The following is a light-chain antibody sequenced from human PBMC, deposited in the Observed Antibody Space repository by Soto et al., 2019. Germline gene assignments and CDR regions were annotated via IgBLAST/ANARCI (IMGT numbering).Light chain of an antibody. CDR2: NTD. V-gene: IGLV8-61*01. CDR3: VLYMSSGIWV. J-gene: IGLJ3*02. Sequence: QAVVTQEPSLSVSPGGTVTLTCGLSSGPVSTRSYPSWYQQTPGQGRRMIIYNTDTRSSGVPHRFSGSILGNKAALTITGAQADDESDYYCVLYMSSGIWVFGGGTKLTVL. CDR1: SGPVSTRSY.